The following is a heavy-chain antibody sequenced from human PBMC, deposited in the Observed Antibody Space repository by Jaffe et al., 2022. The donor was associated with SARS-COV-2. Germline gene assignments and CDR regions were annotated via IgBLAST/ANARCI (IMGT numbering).Heavy chain of an antibody. V-gene: IGHV5-51*01. CDR1: GYSFTSYW. J-gene: IGHJ4*02. CDR2: IYPGDSDT. D-gene: IGHD3-22*01. CDR3: ARRSYYDSSGYLDYFDY. Sequence: EVQLVQSGAEVKKPGESLKISCKGSGYSFTSYWIGWVRQMPGKGLEWMGIIYPGDSDTRYSPSFQGQVTISADKSISTAYLQWSSLKASDTAMYYCARRSYYDSSGYLDYFDYWGQGTLVTVSS.